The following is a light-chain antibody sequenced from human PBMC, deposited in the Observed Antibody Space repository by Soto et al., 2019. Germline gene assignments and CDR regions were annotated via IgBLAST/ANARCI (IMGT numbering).Light chain of an antibody. Sequence: EIVLTQSPGTLSSSPGERATLSCRASQSIDNRYLAWYQHKPGQAPRRLIYATSSSATGIPDRFGGSGSGTDFTLTINRLEPEDFAVYYCQQYFGSSWTFGQGTKVDIK. CDR2: ATS. J-gene: IGKJ1*01. V-gene: IGKV3-20*01. CDR3: QQYFGSSWT. CDR1: QSIDNRY.